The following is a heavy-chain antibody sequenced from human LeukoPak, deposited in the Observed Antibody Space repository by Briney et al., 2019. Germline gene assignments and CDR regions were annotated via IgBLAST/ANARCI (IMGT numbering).Heavy chain of an antibody. CDR1: GASISSYY. Sequence: SETLSLTCTVSGASISSYYWSWIRQPPGKGLEWIGYIYYSGSTNYNPSLKSRVTISVDTSKNQFSLKLSSVTAADTAVYYCATQRFPSYCGGGSCYSFWFDPWGQGTLVTVSS. CDR2: IYYSGST. J-gene: IGHJ5*02. V-gene: IGHV4-59*01. CDR3: ATQRFPSYCGGGSCYSFWFDP. D-gene: IGHD2-15*01.